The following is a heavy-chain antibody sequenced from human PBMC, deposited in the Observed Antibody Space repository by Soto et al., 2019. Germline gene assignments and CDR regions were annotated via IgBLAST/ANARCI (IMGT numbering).Heavy chain of an antibody. CDR1: GFTFSNYG. Sequence: QVQLVESGGGVVQPGRSLRLSCVASGFTFSNYGMHWVRQAPGKGLEWVAVLAYDGSNRYYGDSVKGRFTISRDNFKNTMYLQMDSLGPEDTDVYYCAKEELYGGPAFFDYWGQGTLVTVSS. CDR3: AKEELYGGPAFFDY. D-gene: IGHD2-8*01. J-gene: IGHJ4*02. V-gene: IGHV3-30*18. CDR2: LAYDGSNR.